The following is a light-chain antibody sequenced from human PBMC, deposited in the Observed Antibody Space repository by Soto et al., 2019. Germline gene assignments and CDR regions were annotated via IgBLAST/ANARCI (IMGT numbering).Light chain of an antibody. J-gene: IGKJ1*01. CDR3: QHYGGMWT. CDR2: DAS. Sequence: DIQMTQSPSTLSASLGDRVTITCRASQSITNRLAWYQQKPGKAPKVLIYDASSLESGVASRFSGSGYGTEFILTITSLQPDDFATYYCQHYGGMWTFGQGTKVDIK. V-gene: IGKV1-5*01. CDR1: QSITNR.